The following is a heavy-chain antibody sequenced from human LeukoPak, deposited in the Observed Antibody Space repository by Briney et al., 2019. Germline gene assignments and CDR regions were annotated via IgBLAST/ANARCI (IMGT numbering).Heavy chain of an antibody. J-gene: IGHJ4*02. Sequence: GGSLRLSCAASGFTFSNYAMSWVRQAPGKGLEWVSGISASGGSYYADSVKGRFTVSRDISKNTLYLQMNSLRAEDTAVYFCAREPRDCTGGTCQSAGGYYLYYWSQGTLVTVSS. V-gene: IGHV3-23*01. CDR3: AREPRDCTGGTCQSAGGYYLYY. CDR2: ISASGGS. CDR1: GFTFSNYA. D-gene: IGHD2-15*01.